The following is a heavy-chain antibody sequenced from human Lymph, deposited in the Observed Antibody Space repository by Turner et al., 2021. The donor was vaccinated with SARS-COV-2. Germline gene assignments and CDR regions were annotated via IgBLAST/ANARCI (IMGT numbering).Heavy chain of an antibody. V-gene: IGHV3-21*01. J-gene: IGHJ4*02. CDR2: ISSSSSYV. Sequence: EVQLVEAGGGLGKPGGALRLSCAASGFTSSTYSMNWVRPAPEKGLEWISSISSSSSYVYYADSVKGRFTISRDDAKNSLYLQINSLRAEDTAVYYCARDIPTTADYFDYWGQGTLVTVSS. CDR1: GFTSSTYS. D-gene: IGHD4-17*01. CDR3: ARDIPTTADYFDY.